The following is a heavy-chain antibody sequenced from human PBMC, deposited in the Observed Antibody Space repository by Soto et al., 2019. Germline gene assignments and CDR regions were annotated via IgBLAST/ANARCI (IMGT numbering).Heavy chain of an antibody. J-gene: IGHJ4*02. CDR1: GFTFNSHP. Sequence: EVQLLESGGGLVQPGGALGLSCVASGFTFNSHPMSWVRQAPGKGLEWVSAIRGSGDSKYYADSVKGRFTVSRDNSKNTLYLQMNSLRAEDTAVYFCARGRPPYCDGIKCYWTDDYWGQGTLVTVSS. CDR2: IRGSGDSK. D-gene: IGHD2-21*01. V-gene: IGHV3-23*01. CDR3: ARGRPPYCDGIKCYWTDDY.